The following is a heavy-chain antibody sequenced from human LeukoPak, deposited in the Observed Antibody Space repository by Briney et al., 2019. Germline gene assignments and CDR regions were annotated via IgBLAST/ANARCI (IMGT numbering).Heavy chain of an antibody. J-gene: IGHJ5*02. CDR2: IYYSGST. CDR3: ARHGIYYGLVSSYGLPNWFDP. CDR1: GGSISSTRYY. V-gene: IGHV4-39*01. Sequence: PSETLSLTCTVSGGSISSTRYYWGWIRQPPGKGLEWIGSIYYSGSTYYNPSLKSRVTMSVDRSKNQFSLKLSSVPAADTAVYYCARHGIYYGLVSSYGLPNWFDPWGQGTLVTVSS. D-gene: IGHD3-10*01.